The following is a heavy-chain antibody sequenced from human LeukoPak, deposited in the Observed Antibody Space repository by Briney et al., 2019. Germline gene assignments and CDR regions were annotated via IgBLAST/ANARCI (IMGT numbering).Heavy chain of an antibody. Sequence: GGSLRLSCAASGFTVSSNYMSWVRQAPGKGLEWGSGIYSGGSTYYADSVKGRFTISRDNSKNTVYLQMNSLRAEDTAVYYCARGSYSSGWFLPNDYWGQGTLVTVSS. CDR2: IYSGGST. CDR3: ARGSYSSGWFLPNDY. D-gene: IGHD6-19*01. J-gene: IGHJ4*02. CDR1: GFTVSSNY. V-gene: IGHV3-53*01.